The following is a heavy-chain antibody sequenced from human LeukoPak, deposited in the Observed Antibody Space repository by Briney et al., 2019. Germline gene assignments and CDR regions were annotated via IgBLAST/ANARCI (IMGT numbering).Heavy chain of an antibody. CDR2: VSSIGGST. CDR1: GFTFSSYA. Sequence: GGSLRLSCSASGFTFSSYAMHWVRQAPGKGLEYVSAVSSIGGSTYYADSVKGRFTISRDNSKNTLYLQLDSLRAEDSAVYYCAKDRGVHYYGSERGLYNWFDPWGQGTLVTVSS. J-gene: IGHJ5*02. V-gene: IGHV3-64*04. CDR3: AKDRGVHYYGSERGLYNWFDP. D-gene: IGHD3-10*01.